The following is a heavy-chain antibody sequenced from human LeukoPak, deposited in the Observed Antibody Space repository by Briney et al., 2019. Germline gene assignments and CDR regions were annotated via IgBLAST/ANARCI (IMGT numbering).Heavy chain of an antibody. Sequence: GGSLRLSCAASGFTFSNYAMSWVRQAPGKGLAWASAISGSGGRTYYADSVKGRFTISRDNSKNTLYLQMNSLRAEDTAVYYCAKDRENYYDSSGYRIDAFDIWGQGTMVTVSS. V-gene: IGHV3-23*01. D-gene: IGHD3-22*01. CDR1: GFTFSNYA. J-gene: IGHJ3*02. CDR3: AKDRENYYDSSGYRIDAFDI. CDR2: ISGSGGRT.